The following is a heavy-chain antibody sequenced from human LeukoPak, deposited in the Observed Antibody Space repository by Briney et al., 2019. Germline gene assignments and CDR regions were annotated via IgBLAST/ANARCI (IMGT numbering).Heavy chain of an antibody. D-gene: IGHD4-17*01. V-gene: IGHV4-61*01. J-gene: IGHJ5*02. CDR3: ARGYGDYEADWFDP. CDR1: GGSVSSGSYY. Sequence: SETLSLTCTVSGGSVSSGSYYWSWIRQPPGKGLEWFGYIYYSGSTNYNPSLKSRVTISVDTSKNQFSLKLSSVTAADTAVYYCARGYGDYEADWFDPWGQGTLVTVSS. CDR2: IYYSGST.